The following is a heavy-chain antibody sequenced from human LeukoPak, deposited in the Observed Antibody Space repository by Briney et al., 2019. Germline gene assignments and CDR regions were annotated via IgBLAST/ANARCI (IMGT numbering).Heavy chain of an antibody. CDR3: ARQTGSGLFILP. D-gene: IGHD3/OR15-3a*01. V-gene: IGHV4-39*01. CDR2: IYYSGDT. Sequence: SETLSLTCTVSGVSISSSNSYWGWVRQPPGKGLEWIGSIYYSGDTYYNASLKSQVSISIDTSKNQFSLRLTSVTAADTAVYYCARQTGSGLFILPGGQGTLVTVSS. CDR1: GVSISSSNSY. J-gene: IGHJ4*02.